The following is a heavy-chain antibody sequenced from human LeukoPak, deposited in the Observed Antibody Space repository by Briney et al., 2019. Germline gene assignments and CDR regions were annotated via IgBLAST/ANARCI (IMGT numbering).Heavy chain of an antibody. CDR1: GFTFGDYT. Sequence: GGSLRLSCVASGFTFGDYTINWVRQAPVKGLEWVSFIRSEAYGGTTEYAASVKGRFTVSRDDSKGIAYLQMNSLETEDTAVYYCTRGRYYGSGSYLIDYWGQGTLVTVSS. CDR2: IRSEAYGGTT. D-gene: IGHD3-10*01. CDR3: TRGRYYGSGSYLIDY. V-gene: IGHV3-49*04. J-gene: IGHJ4*02.